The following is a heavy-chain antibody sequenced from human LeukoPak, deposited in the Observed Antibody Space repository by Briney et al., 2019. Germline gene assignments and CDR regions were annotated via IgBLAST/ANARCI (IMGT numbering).Heavy chain of an antibody. CDR3: ARQRGDNAENFDY. CDR2: IYPDDSNT. CDR1: GYSFTRHY. J-gene: IGHJ4*02. Sequence: GESLKISCKGSGYSFTRHYIGWVRQMPGKGLEWMGIIYPDDSNTRYSPSFQGQVTISADKSISTAYLQWSSLKASDTAMYYCARQRGDNAENFDYWGQGTLVTVSS. D-gene: IGHD2-21*02. V-gene: IGHV5-51*01.